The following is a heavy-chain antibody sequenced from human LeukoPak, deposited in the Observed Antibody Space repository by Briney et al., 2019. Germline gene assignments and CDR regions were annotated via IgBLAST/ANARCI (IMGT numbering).Heavy chain of an antibody. Sequence: SCKASGGTFSSYAISWVRQAPGKGLEWVANINQDGSEKYYVDSVKGRFTISRDNAKNSVYLQMNSLRAEDTAVYYCARDRVWTVLYWGQGTLVSVSS. V-gene: IGHV3-7*01. D-gene: IGHD6-13*01. CDR3: ARDRVWTVLY. CDR1: GGTFSSYA. CDR2: INQDGSEK. J-gene: IGHJ4*02.